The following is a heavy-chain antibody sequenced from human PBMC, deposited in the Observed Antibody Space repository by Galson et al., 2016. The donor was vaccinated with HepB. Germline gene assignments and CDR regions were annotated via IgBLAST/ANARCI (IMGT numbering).Heavy chain of an antibody. Sequence: SLRLSCAASGFTFIDYGVHWVRRAPGEGLEWVAVISYDGRSKNYADSVKGRFTVSRDNSKNTLYLQMNSLRVEDTAVYYCTRDALKESGSPRHFNYYSGMDVWGQGTTVTVS. V-gene: IGHV3-30*03. CDR1: GFTFIDYG. J-gene: IGHJ6*02. CDR2: ISYDGRSK. D-gene: IGHD1-26*01. CDR3: TRDALKESGSPRHFNYYSGMDV.